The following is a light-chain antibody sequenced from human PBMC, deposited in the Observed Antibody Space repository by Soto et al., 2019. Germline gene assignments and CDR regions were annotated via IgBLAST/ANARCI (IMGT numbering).Light chain of an antibody. Sequence: EIVLTQSPATLSLSPGGRATLSCRASQGVSLTALAWYQHKPGQSPRFLIYGASFRATGTPERFSGSGAGTDFTLTINRLEPEDFAVYYCQQYASSPVTVGGGTKVDIK. V-gene: IGKV3-20*01. CDR1: QGVSLTA. CDR3: QQYASSPVT. CDR2: GAS. J-gene: IGKJ4*01.